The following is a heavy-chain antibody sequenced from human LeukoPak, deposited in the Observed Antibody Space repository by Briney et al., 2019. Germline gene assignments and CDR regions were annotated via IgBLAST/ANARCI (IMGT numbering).Heavy chain of an antibody. CDR3: AKFSYCSSTSCFDWDYYYGMDV. CDR2: ISGSGGST. D-gene: IGHD2-2*01. CDR1: GFTFSSYA. Sequence: QPGGSLRLSCAASGFTFSSYAMSWVRQAPGKGLEWVSAISGSGGSTYYADSVKGRFTISRDNSKNTLYLQMNGLRAEDTAVYYCAKFSYCSSTSCFDWDYYYGMDVWGKGTTVTVSS. V-gene: IGHV3-23*01. J-gene: IGHJ6*04.